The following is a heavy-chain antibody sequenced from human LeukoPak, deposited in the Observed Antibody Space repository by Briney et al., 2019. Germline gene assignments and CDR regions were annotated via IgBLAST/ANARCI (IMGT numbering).Heavy chain of an antibody. CDR1: GGSLSSDY. Sequence: SETLSLTCTVSGGSLSSDYWSWIRQPPTKGLGWIGYVYYSGSTNYNPSLKSRVTISVDTSKNQFSLKLSSVTAADTAVYYCARANRNFCVTTDCYLFDSWGRGTQVTVSS. CDR3: ARANRNFCVTTDCYLFDS. D-gene: IGHD2-21*02. CDR2: VYYSGST. J-gene: IGHJ4*02. V-gene: IGHV4-59*01.